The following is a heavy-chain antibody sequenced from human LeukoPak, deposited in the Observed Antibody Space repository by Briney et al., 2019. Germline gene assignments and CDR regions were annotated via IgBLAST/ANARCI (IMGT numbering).Heavy chain of an antibody. CDR3: ARALRSGNWFDP. J-gene: IGHJ5*02. Sequence: ASVKVSCKASGYTFTGYYMHWGRQAPGQGLEWMGWINPNTGGPNYAQKFEGRVTMTRKTSISTDYMELSRLRSDDTAVYYCARALRSGNWFDPWGQGTLVTVSS. CDR1: GYTFTGYY. V-gene: IGHV1-2*02. CDR2: INPNTGGP.